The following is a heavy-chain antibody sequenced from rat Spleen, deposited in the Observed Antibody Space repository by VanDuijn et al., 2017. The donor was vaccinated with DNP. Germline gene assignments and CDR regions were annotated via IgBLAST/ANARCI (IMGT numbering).Heavy chain of an antibody. D-gene: IGHD1-2*01. V-gene: IGHV3-1*01. CDR1: FYSITSSNK. J-gene: IGHJ2*01. CDR3: ARSVYYYSSYIPFDH. CDR2: ISYSGST. Sequence: EVLLQESGPGLVKPSQSLSLTCSVTFYSITSSNKWNWIRKFPENKMEWMAYISYSGSTGYNPSLKSRISITRDTSKNQFFLQLNSVITEDTATYYCARSVYYYSSYIPFDHWGQGVMVTVSS.